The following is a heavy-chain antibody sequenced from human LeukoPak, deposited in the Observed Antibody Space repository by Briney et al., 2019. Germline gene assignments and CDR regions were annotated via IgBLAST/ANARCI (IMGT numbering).Heavy chain of an antibody. J-gene: IGHJ4*02. D-gene: IGHD3-10*01. CDR1: AFTFSSYS. CDR3: ARDIRYYGSGSYIDY. Sequence: GGCLRLSRAASAFTFSSYSMNWVRQAPRKGLEWVSSISSSSSYIYYADSVKGRFTISRDNAKNSLYLQMNSLRAEDTAVYYCARDIRYYGSGSYIDYWGQGTLVTVSS. V-gene: IGHV3-21*01. CDR2: ISSSSSYI.